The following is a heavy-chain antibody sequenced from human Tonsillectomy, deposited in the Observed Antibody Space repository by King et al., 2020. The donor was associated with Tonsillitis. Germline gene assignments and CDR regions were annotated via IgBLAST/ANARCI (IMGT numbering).Heavy chain of an antibody. CDR3: ASNWGHLNGSDV. J-gene: IGHJ2*01. D-gene: IGHD7-27*01. CDR1: GFTFSGYD. CDR2: INLGGDTT. Sequence: QLVQSGGGLAQPGGSLRPPCAASGFTFSGYDMTWVRQAPGKGLEGGSFINLGGDTTSYADTVKGRFTISRDNSKNTLYLQMNSLRAEDTAVYYCASNWGHLNGSDVGGRGTRVTVS. V-gene: IGHV3-23*04.